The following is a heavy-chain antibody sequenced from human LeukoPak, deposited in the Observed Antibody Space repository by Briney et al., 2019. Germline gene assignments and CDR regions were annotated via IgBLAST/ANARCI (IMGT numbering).Heavy chain of an antibody. CDR1: GSSINSHY. D-gene: IGHD6-13*01. CDR3: ASRPADSTWYGVFDY. V-gene: IGHV4-59*11. Sequence: SETLSLTCSVSGSSINSHYWSWIRQSPGKGLEWIGYVFNGGSTNYNPSLKSRVTMSLDTSRDQFSLRLSSVAAADTAIYYCASRPADSTWYGVFDYWSQGTLVTVSS. J-gene: IGHJ4*02. CDR2: VFNGGST.